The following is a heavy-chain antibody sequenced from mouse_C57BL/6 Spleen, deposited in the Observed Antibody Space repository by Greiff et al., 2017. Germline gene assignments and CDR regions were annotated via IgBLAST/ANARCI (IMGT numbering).Heavy chain of an antibody. CDR3: TRPYGPAGPFDY. J-gene: IGHJ2*01. CDR1: GYTFTDYE. D-gene: IGHD1-2*01. CDR2: IDPETGGT. V-gene: IGHV1-15*01. Sequence: QVQLQQSGAELVRPGASVTLSCKASGYTFTDYEMHWVKQTPVHGLEWIGAIDPETGGTAYNQKFKGKAILTADKSSSTAYMELRSLTSEDSAVYYCTRPYGPAGPFDYWGQGTTLTVSS.